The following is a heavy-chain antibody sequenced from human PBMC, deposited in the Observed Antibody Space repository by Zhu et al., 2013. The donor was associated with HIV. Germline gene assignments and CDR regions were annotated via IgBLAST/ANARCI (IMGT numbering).Heavy chain of an antibody. CDR1: GYTFTGYY. J-gene: IGHJ6*03. V-gene: IGHV1-2*02. CDR3: ARDEGRRITIYKMPGAPGFYMDV. D-gene: IGHD1-1*01. Sequence: QVQLVQSGAEVKKPGASVKISCKASGYTFTGYYMHWVRQAPGQGLEWMGWINPKSGGTKYAQKFQGRVSMTRDTSTSTVYMELTRLTSDDTAVFFCARDEGRRITIYKMPGAPGFYMDVWGKGTTVIVSS. CDR2: INPKSGGT.